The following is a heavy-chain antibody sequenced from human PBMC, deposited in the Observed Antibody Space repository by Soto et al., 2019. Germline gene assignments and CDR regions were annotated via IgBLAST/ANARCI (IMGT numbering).Heavy chain of an antibody. CDR3: ARDRVRGVINYYYGMDV. Sequence: SETLSLTCTVSGGSISSGGYYWSWIRQHPGKGLEWIGYIYYSGSTYYNPSLKSRVTISVDTSKNQFPLKLSSVTAADTAVYYCARDRVRGVINYYYGMDVWGQGTTVTVSS. CDR2: IYYSGST. CDR1: GGSISSGGYY. D-gene: IGHD3-10*01. V-gene: IGHV4-31*03. J-gene: IGHJ6*02.